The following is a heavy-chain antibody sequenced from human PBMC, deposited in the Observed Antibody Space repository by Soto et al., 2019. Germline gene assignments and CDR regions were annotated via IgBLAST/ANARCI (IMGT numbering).Heavy chain of an antibody. CDR2: LYYSWST. CDR1: GGSISSGDYY. J-gene: IGHJ3*02. Sequence: SETLSLTCTVSGGSISSGDYYLSWIRHPPGKGLEWIGYLYYSWSTYYNPSLKSRVTISVDTSKNQFSLKLSSVTAADTAVYYCARDQRNYDSSGFSPSDAFDIWGQGTMVTVSS. V-gene: IGHV4-30-4*01. D-gene: IGHD3-22*01. CDR3: ARDQRNYDSSGFSPSDAFDI.